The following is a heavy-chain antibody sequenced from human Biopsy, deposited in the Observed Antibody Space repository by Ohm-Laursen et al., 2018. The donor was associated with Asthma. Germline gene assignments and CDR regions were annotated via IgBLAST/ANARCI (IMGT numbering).Heavy chain of an antibody. CDR3: AKDVFPGWELRRGPDY. J-gene: IGHJ4*02. CDR1: GFTFSNYG. D-gene: IGHD1-26*01. Sequence: SLRLSCSAPGFTFSNYGTHWVRQAPGKGLDWVAVISFDGSNKNYTDSVKGRFTISRDNSRNTLHLQMNSLRAEDTAVYYCAKDVFPGWELRRGPDYWGQGTLVTVSS. V-gene: IGHV3-30*18. CDR2: ISFDGSNK.